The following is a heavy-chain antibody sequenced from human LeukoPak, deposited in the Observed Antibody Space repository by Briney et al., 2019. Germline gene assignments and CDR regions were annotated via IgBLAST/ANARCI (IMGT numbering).Heavy chain of an antibody. CDR3: ARDFSRGHSGYAGY. V-gene: IGHV1-18*01. D-gene: IGHD5-12*01. J-gene: IGHJ4*02. CDR2: ISAYNGNT. Sequence: ASVKVSCKASGYTFTSYGISWVRQAPGQGLEWMGWISAYNGNTNYAQKLQGRVTMTTDTSTSTAYMELRSLRSDDTAVYYCARDFSRGHSGYAGYWGQGTLVTVSS. CDR1: GYTFTSYG.